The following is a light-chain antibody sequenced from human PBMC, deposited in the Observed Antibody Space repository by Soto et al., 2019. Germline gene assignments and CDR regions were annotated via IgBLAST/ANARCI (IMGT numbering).Light chain of an antibody. CDR2: GAS. CDR1: QSVSSNF. CDR3: QQYGSPSWT. Sequence: EIVLTQSPGTLSLSPGERGTLSRRASQSVSSNFLAWYQQKPGQAPRLLIFGASSRATGIPDRFSGSGSGTDFTLTISRLEPEDFAVYYCQQYGSPSWTFGQGTKVDIK. V-gene: IGKV3-20*01. J-gene: IGKJ1*01.